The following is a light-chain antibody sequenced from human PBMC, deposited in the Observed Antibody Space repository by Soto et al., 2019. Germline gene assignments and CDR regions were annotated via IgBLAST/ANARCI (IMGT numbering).Light chain of an antibody. CDR3: RQYGSSPPT. CDR2: GAS. V-gene: IGKV3-20*01. CDR1: QSVSNNF. Sequence: EIVLTQSPGTLSLSPGERAALSCRASQSVSNNFLAWYQRKPGQAPRLLIYGASYRATDIPYRFSGSGSGTDFTLTITRLEPDDFAVYYCRQYGSSPPTFGQGTKVEVK. J-gene: IGKJ1*01.